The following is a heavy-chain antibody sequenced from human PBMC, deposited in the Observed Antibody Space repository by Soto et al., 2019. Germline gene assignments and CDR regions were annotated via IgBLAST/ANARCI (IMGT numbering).Heavy chain of an antibody. CDR1: GYTFTNYW. Sequence: GESLKISCEGSGYTFTNYWIGWVRQMPGKGLEWMGIIYPGDSDTRYNPSFQGQVTISVDKSISTAYLQWSSLKASDTAMYYCARRVAAVEYFDYWAQGTLVTVSS. D-gene: IGHD6-13*01. J-gene: IGHJ4*02. V-gene: IGHV5-51*01. CDR3: ARRVAAVEYFDY. CDR2: IYPGDSDT.